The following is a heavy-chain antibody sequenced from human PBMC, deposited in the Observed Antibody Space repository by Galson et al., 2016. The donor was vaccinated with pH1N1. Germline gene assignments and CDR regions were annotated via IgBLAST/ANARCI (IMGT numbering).Heavy chain of an antibody. CDR3: ARGRAYSGSFLFDY. D-gene: IGHD1-26*01. J-gene: IGHJ4*02. CDR1: GGSISSSSYY. CDR2: IYYSGTT. Sequence: ETLSLTCTVSGGSISSSSYYWGWIRQPPGKGLEWIGSIYYSGTTYYNPSLKSRVTISLDTSKNQFSLKLSSVTAADTAVYYCARGRAYSGSFLFDYWGQGTLVTVSS. V-gene: IGHV4-39*07.